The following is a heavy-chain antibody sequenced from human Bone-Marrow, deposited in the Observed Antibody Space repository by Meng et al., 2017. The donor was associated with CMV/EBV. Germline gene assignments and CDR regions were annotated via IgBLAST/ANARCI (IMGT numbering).Heavy chain of an antibody. J-gene: IGHJ4*02. V-gene: IGHV3-7*01. Sequence: GESLKISCAASGFTFSSYWMSWVRQAPGKGLEWVANIKYDGSEKFYVDSVKGRFTISRDNAKNSLFLQMNSLRVDDTAVYYCGRSRVDFWGQGILVTVSS. CDR2: IKYDGSEK. CDR1: GFTFSSYW. CDR3: GRSRVDF.